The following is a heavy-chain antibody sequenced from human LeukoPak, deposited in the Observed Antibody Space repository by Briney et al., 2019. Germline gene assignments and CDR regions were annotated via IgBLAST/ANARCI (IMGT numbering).Heavy chain of an antibody. V-gene: IGHV3-48*04. CDR1: GFHFSSYS. Sequence: GGSLRLSCAASGFHFSSYSMNWVRQAPGKGLEWVSYISSSSSTIYYADSVKGRFTISRDSAKNTLYLQMNSLRVEDTAVYYCARDIFYYGLDVWGQGATVTVSS. J-gene: IGHJ6*02. CDR2: ISSSSSTI. CDR3: ARDIFYYGLDV. D-gene: IGHD3-9*01.